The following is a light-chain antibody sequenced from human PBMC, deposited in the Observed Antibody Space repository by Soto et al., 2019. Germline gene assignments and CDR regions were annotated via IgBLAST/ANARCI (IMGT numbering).Light chain of an antibody. CDR3: TSFTSSSTVL. J-gene: IGLJ2*01. Sequence: QSVLTQPASMSGSPGQSIIISCTGTSSDVGDYNLVSWYQQHPGKAPKLLIYEVSNRPSGVSNRFSGSKSVNTASLTISGLQADDEAHYYCTSFTSSSTVLFGGGTKLTVL. CDR1: SSDVGDYNL. V-gene: IGLV2-14*01. CDR2: EVS.